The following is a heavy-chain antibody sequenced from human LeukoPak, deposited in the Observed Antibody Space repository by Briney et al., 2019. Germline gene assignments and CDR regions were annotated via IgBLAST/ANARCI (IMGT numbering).Heavy chain of an antibody. CDR2: IYTSGST. CDR3: ARDTAKRFAFDI. V-gene: IGHV4-61*02. J-gene: IGHJ3*02. CDR1: GGSISSGNYY. Sequence: PSETPSLTCTVSGGSISSGNYYWSWIRQPAGKGLEWIGRIYTSGSTNYNPSLKSRVTISVDTSKNQFSLKLSSVTAADTAVYYCARDTAKRFAFDIWGQGTMVTVSS.